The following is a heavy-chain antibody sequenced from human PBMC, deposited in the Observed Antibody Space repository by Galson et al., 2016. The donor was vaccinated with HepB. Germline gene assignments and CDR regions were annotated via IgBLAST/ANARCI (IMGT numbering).Heavy chain of an antibody. J-gene: IGHJ6*02. D-gene: IGHD6-13*01. CDR2: ISSSSSTI. CDR3: AKDGGQQVVRWERLKKVYHYYAMDV. CDR1: GFTFSSYS. Sequence: SLRLSCAASGFTFSSYSMNWVRQAPGKGLEWVSYISSSSSTIYYADSVKGRFTISRDNAKNSLYLQVNSLRDEDTAMYYCAKDGGQQVVRWERLKKVYHYYAMDVWGQGTTVTVSS. V-gene: IGHV3-48*02.